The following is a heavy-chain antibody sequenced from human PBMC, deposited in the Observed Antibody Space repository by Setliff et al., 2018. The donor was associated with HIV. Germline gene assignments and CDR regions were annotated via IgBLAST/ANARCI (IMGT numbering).Heavy chain of an antibody. Sequence: GGSLRLSCAASGFNFNNHAMHWVRQAPGRGPECVAVISDDGSAKYYGDSVKGRFTISRDNSKDTLYLDLNSLISEDTAVYYCVRDDSNGPNSLDPWGQGTLVTVSS. D-gene: IGHD2-8*01. V-gene: IGHV3-30*04. CDR2: ISDDGSAK. J-gene: IGHJ5*02. CDR3: VRDDSNGPNSLDP. CDR1: GFNFNNHA.